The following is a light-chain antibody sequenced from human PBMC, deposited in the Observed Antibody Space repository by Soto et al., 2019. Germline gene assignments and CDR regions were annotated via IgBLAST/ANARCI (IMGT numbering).Light chain of an antibody. V-gene: IGKV1-27*01. CDR1: LPISNY. Sequence: DIQVTQSPSSLSASVGDRVTITCRASLPISNYLACYQRKPGKVPDLLISSASTLHSGAPSRFSGSGSGTDFTLTISSLQPEDFATYYCLQDYNYPFTFGGGTQVDIK. CDR2: SAS. J-gene: IGKJ4*01. CDR3: LQDYNYPFT.